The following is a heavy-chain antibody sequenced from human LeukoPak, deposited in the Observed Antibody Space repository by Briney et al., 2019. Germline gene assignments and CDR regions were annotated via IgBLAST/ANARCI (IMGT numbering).Heavy chain of an antibody. CDR2: IYYSGST. D-gene: IGHD1-1*01. V-gene: IGHV4-31*03. Sequence: SETLSLTCTVSGGSISSGAYYWSWIRQHPGKGLEWIGYIYYSGSTSYNPSLKSRVTISVDTSKNQFSLELSSVTAADTAVYYCARDTTPHWFDPWGQGTLVTVSS. J-gene: IGHJ5*02. CDR1: GGSISSGAYY. CDR3: ARDTTPHWFDP.